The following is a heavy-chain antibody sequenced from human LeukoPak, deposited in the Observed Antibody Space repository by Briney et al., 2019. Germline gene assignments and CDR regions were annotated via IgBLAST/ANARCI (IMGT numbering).Heavy chain of an antibody. D-gene: IGHD3-16*02. CDR2: ISWDGGST. CDR1: GFSFDDYT. J-gene: IGHJ4*02. Sequence: GGSLRLSCAASGFSFDDYTMHWVRQAPGKGLEWVSLISWDGGSTYYADSVKGRFTISRDNAKKSLYLKMNSLRAEDTAVYYCARRSLEGFDYWGQGTLVTVSS. CDR3: ARRSLEGFDY. V-gene: IGHV3-43*01.